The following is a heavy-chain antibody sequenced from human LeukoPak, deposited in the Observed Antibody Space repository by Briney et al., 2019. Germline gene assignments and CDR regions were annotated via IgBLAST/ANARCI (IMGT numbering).Heavy chain of an antibody. Sequence: GGSLRLSCAASGFTFSSYGMHWVRQAPGKGLEWVAFIRYDGSNKYYADSVKGRFTISRDNSKNTLYLQMNSLRAEDTAVYYCARGGSIAAAADFYYGMDVWGQGTRSPSP. V-gene: IGHV3-30*02. D-gene: IGHD6-13*01. CDR1: GFTFSSYG. CDR2: IRYDGSNK. J-gene: IGHJ6*02. CDR3: ARGGSIAAAADFYYGMDV.